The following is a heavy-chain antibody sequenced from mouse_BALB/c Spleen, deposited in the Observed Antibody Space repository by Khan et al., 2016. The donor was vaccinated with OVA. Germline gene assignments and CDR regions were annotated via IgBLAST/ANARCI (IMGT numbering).Heavy chain of an antibody. V-gene: IGHV9-1*02. Sequence: LVESGPELKKPGETVKISCKASGYTFTNYGMNWVKQAPGKGLKWMGWINTYTGEPTYADDFKGRFAFSLETSASTAYLQINNLKNEDMATYFCARYGSEDYFDYWGQGTTLTVSS. CDR1: GYTFTNYG. CDR3: ARYGSEDYFDY. CDR2: INTYTGEP. J-gene: IGHJ2*01. D-gene: IGHD1-1*01.